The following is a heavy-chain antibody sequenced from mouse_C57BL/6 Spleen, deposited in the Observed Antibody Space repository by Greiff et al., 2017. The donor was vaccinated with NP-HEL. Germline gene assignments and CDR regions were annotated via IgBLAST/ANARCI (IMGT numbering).Heavy chain of an antibody. D-gene: IGHD2-3*01. Sequence: VQLQQSGPELVKPGASVKISCKASGYAFSSSWMNWVKQRPGKGLEWIGRIYPGDGDTNSNGKFKGKATLTADKSSSTAYMQLSSLTSEDSAVYCCASIYDGYYYWGQGTTLTVSS. CDR3: ASIYDGYYY. V-gene: IGHV1-82*01. CDR2: IYPGDGDT. J-gene: IGHJ2*01. CDR1: GYAFSSSW.